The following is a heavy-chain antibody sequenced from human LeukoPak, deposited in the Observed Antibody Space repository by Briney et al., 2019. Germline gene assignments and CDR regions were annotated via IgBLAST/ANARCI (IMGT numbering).Heavy chain of an antibody. CDR1: GFTFSSYW. V-gene: IGHV3-74*01. J-gene: IGHJ5*02. CDR3: VRGGESTWS. CDR2: INNDGSGT. D-gene: IGHD2-15*01. Sequence: GGSLRLSCAASGFTFSSYWMHWVRQAPGKGPVWVSRINNDGSGTTYADSVKGRFTISRDDAKNTLYLQMNSLRAEDTAVYYCVRGGESTWSWGQGTLVTVAS.